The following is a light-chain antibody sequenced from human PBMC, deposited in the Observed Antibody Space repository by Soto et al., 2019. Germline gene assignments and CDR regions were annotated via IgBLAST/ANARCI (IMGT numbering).Light chain of an antibody. CDR2: GTS. V-gene: IGKV3-20*01. J-gene: IGKJ4*01. Sequence: EIVLTQSPGTLSLSPGERATLSCRASQSVSSSYLAWYQQKPGQAPRFLIYGTSSRATGIPDRFSGSGSGTEFTLTISSLQSEDFAVYYCQQYNSWPLTFGGGTKVDI. CDR3: QQYNSWPLT. CDR1: QSVSSSY.